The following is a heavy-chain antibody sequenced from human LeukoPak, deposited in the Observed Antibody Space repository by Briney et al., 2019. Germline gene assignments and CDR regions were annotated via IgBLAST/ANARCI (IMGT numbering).Heavy chain of an antibody. D-gene: IGHD2-21*01. J-gene: IGHJ4*02. Sequence: GGSLRLSCAASGFTFSSYAMSWVCQAPGKGLEWVSAISGSGGSTYYADSVKGRFTISRDNSKNTLYLQMNSLRAEDTAVYYCAKDPQVVVIATFDYWGQGTLVTVSS. CDR2: ISGSGGST. V-gene: IGHV3-23*01. CDR3: AKDPQVVVIATFDY. CDR1: GFTFSSYA.